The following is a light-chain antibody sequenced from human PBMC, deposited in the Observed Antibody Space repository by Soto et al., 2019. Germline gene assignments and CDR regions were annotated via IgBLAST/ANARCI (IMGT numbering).Light chain of an antibody. J-gene: IGLJ1*01. CDR2: EVS. V-gene: IGLV2-14*01. Sequence: QSALTQPASVSGSPGQSITISCTGTSSDVGGYNYVSWYQHHPGKAPKLMIYEVSTRPSGVSNRFSGSKSGNTASLTISGLQAEDEADYYCSSYTSTPDYVFGTGTKLTVL. CDR1: SSDVGGYNY. CDR3: SSYTSTPDYV.